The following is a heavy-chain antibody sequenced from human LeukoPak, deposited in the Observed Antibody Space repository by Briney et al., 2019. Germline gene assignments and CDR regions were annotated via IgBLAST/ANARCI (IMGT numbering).Heavy chain of an antibody. CDR3: AKDKTFMVRGAPLDY. J-gene: IGHJ4*02. V-gene: IGHV3-9*01. CDR1: GFTFDDYA. D-gene: IGHD3-10*01. Sequence: GGSLRLSCAASGFTFDDYAMHWVRQAPGKGLEWVSGISWNSGSIGCADSVKGRFTISRDNAKNSLYLQMSSLRAEDTALYYCAKDKTFMVRGAPLDYWGQGTPVTVSS. CDR2: ISWNSGSI.